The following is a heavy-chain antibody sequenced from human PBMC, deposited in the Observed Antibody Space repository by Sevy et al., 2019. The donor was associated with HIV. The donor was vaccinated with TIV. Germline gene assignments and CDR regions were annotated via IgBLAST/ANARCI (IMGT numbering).Heavy chain of an antibody. CDR1: GGSISSYY. CDR2: IYYSGST. D-gene: IGHD3-22*01. Sequence: SETLSLTCTVSGGSISSYYWSWIRQPPGKGLEWIGYIYYSGSTKYNPSLKSRVTISVDTSKNQFSLKLSSVTGADTAVYYCARVDDYYDSSGSIRPYYFDYWGQGTLVTVSS. V-gene: IGHV4-59*13. CDR3: ARVDDYYDSSGSIRPYYFDY. J-gene: IGHJ4*02.